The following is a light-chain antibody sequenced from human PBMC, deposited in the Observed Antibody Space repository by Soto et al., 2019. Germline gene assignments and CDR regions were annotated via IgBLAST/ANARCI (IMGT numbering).Light chain of an antibody. CDR3: QQYGSSPQT. CDR2: GAS. V-gene: IGKV3-20*01. J-gene: IGKJ1*01. Sequence: EIVLTQSTGTLSLSPGDRATLSCRASQSVSSSYLAWYQQKPGQAPRPLIYGASSRATGIPDRFSGSGSGTDFTLTISRLEPEDFAVYYCQQYGSSPQTFGQGTKVDIK. CDR1: QSVSSSY.